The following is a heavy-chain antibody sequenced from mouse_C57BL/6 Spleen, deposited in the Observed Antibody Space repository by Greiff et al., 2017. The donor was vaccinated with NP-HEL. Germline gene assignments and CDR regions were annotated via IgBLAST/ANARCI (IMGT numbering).Heavy chain of an antibody. CDR1: GYTFTSYW. D-gene: IGHD1-1*01. CDR3: ARTGSKGWFAY. Sequence: QQSCKASGYTFTSYWMHWVKQRPGQGLEWIGEIDPSDSYTNYNQKFKGKSTLTVDKSSSTAYMQLSSLTSEDSAVYYCARTGSKGWFAYWGQGTLVTVSA. V-gene: IGHV1-69*01. J-gene: IGHJ3*01. CDR2: IDPSDSYT.